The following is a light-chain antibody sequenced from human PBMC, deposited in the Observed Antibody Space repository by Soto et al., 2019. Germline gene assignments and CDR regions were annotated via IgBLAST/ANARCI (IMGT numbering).Light chain of an antibody. CDR1: QSVSSKY. J-gene: IGKJ5*01. CDR2: GAS. V-gene: IGKV3-20*01. Sequence: EIVLTQSPGSLSLSPGERATLSCRASQSVSSKYLGWYQQEPGQAPRLLIYGASSRANGIPDRFSGSGSGTDFTLTISRLEPEDFAVYYCQHYSSSPPAITFGQGTRLEI. CDR3: QHYSSSPPAIT.